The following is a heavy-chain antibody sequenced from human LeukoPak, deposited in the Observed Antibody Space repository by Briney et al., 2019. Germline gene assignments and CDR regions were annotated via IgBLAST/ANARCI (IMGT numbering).Heavy chain of an antibody. CDR3: ARLGYCNRVSCYGWLDP. D-gene: IGHD2/OR15-2a*01. J-gene: IGHJ5*02. CDR1: GFTFSSYA. V-gene: IGHV3-23*01. CDR2: ISGSGGST. Sequence: PGGSLRLSCAASGFTFSSYAMSWVRQAPGKGLEWVSAISGSGGSTYYADSVKGRFTISRDNSKNTLYLQMNSLRAEDTAVYYCARLGYCNRVSCYGWLDPWGQGTLVTVSS.